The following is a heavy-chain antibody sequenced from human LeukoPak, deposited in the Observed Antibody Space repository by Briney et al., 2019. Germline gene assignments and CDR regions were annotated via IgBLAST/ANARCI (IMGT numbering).Heavy chain of an antibody. Sequence: GRSLRLSCAASGFTFSDCAMHWVRQAPGKGLEWVAVISYDGSNKYYADSVKGRFTISRDNSKNTLYLQMNSLRAEDTAVYYCARDGGTYYDFWSGYAHFDYWGQGTLVTVSS. CDR1: GFTFSDCA. CDR3: ARDGGTYYDFWSGYAHFDY. V-gene: IGHV3-30-3*01. D-gene: IGHD3-3*01. J-gene: IGHJ4*02. CDR2: ISYDGSNK.